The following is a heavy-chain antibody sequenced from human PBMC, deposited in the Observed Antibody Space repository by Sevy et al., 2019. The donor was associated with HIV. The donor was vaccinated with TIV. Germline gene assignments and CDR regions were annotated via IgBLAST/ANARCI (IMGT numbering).Heavy chain of an antibody. V-gene: IGHV1-2*02. CDR1: GYTFTGYY. CDR3: ARAGDYYYYGMDV. D-gene: IGHD7-27*01. J-gene: IGHJ6*02. CDR2: LNPNSGGT. Sequence: ASVKVSCKASGYTFTGYYMHWVRQAPGQGLEWMGWLNPNSGGTNYAQKFQGRVTMTRDTSISTAYMELSRLRSDDTAVYYGARAGDYYYYGMDVWGQGTTVTVSS.